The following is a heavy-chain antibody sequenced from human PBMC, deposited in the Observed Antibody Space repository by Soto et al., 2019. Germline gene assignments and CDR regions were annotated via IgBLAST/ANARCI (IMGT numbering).Heavy chain of an antibody. D-gene: IGHD4-17*01. CDR2: IYHSGST. CDR1: GGSISSGDYY. J-gene: IGHJ4*02. V-gene: IGHV4-30-4*01. CDR3: ARALIGTVINSVFDY. Sequence: PSETLSLTCTVSGGSISSGDYYWSWIRQPPGKGLEWIGYIYHSGSTYYNPSLESRVTISVDTSKNQFSLKLRSVTAADTAVYYCARALIGTVINSVFDYWGQGTLVTVSS.